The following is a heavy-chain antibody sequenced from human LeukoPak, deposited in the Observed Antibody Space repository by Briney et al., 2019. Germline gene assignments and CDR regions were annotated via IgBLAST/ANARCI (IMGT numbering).Heavy chain of an antibody. V-gene: IGHV4-30-4*08. CDR2: IYYSGST. CDR1: GGSISSGDYY. J-gene: IGHJ4*02. Sequence: PSQTLSLTCTVSGGSISSGDYYWSWIRQPPGKGLEWIGYIYYSGSTYYNPSLKSRVTISVDTSKNQFSLKLSSVTAADTAVYYCASSREYSSSWYHYLDHWGQGTLVTVSS. CDR3: ASSREYSSSWYHYLDH. D-gene: IGHD6-13*01.